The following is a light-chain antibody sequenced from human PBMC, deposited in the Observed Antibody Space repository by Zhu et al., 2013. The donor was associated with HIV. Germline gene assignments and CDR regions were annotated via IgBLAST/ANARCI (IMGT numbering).Light chain of an antibody. CDR3: QQYGSSPPYS. J-gene: IGKJ2*03. V-gene: IGKV3-20*01. CDR1: QSVSSD. CDR2: SAS. Sequence: EIGMTQSPATLSASPGERTTLSCRASQSVSSDLAWYLQRPGQGPRLLIYSASSRATGIPDRFSGSGSGTDFTLTINRLEPEDFAVYYCQQYGSSPPYSFGQGTKLEIK.